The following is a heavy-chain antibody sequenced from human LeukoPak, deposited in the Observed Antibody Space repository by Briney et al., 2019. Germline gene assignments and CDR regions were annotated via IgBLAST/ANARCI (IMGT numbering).Heavy chain of an antibody. CDR3: ARADYGDSYRWFDP. CDR1: GGTFSSYA. CDR2: IIPIFGTA. V-gene: IGHV1-69*05. J-gene: IGHJ5*02. Sequence: ASVKVSCKASGGTFSSYAISWVRQAPGQGLEWIGGIIPIFGTANYAQKFQGRVTITTDESKSTAYMELSSLRSEDTAVYYCARADYGDSYRWFDPWGQGTLVTVSS. D-gene: IGHD4-17*01.